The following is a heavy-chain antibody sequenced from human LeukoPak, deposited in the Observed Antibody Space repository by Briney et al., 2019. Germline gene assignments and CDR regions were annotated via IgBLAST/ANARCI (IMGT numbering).Heavy chain of an antibody. D-gene: IGHD2-15*01. Sequence: GGSLRLSCAASGFTVSSDYMSWVRQAPGKGLEWVSVIYSGGSTYYADSVKGRFTISRDNSKNTLYLQMNSLRAEDTAVYYCARGGGAVVAATFDYWGQGTLVTVSS. CDR1: GFTVSSDY. CDR3: ARGGGAVVAATFDY. J-gene: IGHJ4*02. V-gene: IGHV3-53*01. CDR2: IYSGGST.